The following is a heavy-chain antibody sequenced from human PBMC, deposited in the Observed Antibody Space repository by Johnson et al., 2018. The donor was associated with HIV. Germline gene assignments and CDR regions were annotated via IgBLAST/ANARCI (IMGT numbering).Heavy chain of an antibody. D-gene: IGHD4-17*01. CDR3: ARSDYCLNPGAFDI. Sequence: QVQLVESGGGLVQPGRSLRLSCATSGFTFSDYYMSWLRQAPGKGLEWLSYISNSAITLYYADSVKGRFSISRDNAKSSVYLQTNGLRAEYTAVYFCARSDYCLNPGAFDIWGQGTMVTVSS. CDR2: ISNSAITL. V-gene: IGHV3-11*04. J-gene: IGHJ3*02. CDR1: GFTFSDYY.